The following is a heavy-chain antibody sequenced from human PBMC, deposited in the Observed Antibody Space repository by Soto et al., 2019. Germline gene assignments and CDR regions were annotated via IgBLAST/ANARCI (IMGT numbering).Heavy chain of an antibody. Sequence: ASVKVSCKASGYTFTGYYMHWVRQAPGQGLEWMGWINPNSGGTNYAQKFQGRVTMTRDTSISTAHMELSRLRSDDTAVYYCASIAAAGSPVFDYWGQGTLVTVSS. J-gene: IGHJ4*02. D-gene: IGHD6-13*01. CDR2: INPNSGGT. CDR3: ASIAAAGSPVFDY. V-gene: IGHV1-2*02. CDR1: GYTFTGYY.